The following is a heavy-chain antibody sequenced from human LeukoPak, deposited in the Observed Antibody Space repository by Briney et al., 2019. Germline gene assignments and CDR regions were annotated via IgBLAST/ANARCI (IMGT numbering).Heavy chain of an antibody. CDR2: IKQDGSEK. V-gene: IGHV3-7*01. J-gene: IGHJ6*03. CDR1: GFTFSSYW. D-gene: IGHD6-6*01. Sequence: GGSLRLSCAASGFTFSSYWMSWVRQAPGKGLEWVANIKQDGSEKYYADSVKGRFTISRDNSKNTLYLQMNSLRAEDTAVYYCARDGSSSVVYYYYYMDVWGKGTTVTVSS. CDR3: ARDGSSSVVYYYYYMDV.